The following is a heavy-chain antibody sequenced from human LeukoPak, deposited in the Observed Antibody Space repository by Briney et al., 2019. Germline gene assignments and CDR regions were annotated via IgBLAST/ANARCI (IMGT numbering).Heavy chain of an antibody. J-gene: IGHJ4*02. CDR1: GFTVSSNY. Sequence: GGSLRLSCAASGFTVSSNYMSWVRQAPGKGLEWVSAISGSGGSTYYADSVKGRFTISRDNSKNTLYLQMNSLRAEDTAVYYCAKDPHWSIAAAGTFDYWGQGTLVTVSS. CDR2: ISGSGGST. CDR3: AKDPHWSIAAAGTFDY. D-gene: IGHD6-13*01. V-gene: IGHV3-23*01.